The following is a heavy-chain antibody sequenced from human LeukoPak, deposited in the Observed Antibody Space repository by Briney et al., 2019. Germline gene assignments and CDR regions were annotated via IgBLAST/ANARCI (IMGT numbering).Heavy chain of an antibody. V-gene: IGHV1-8*01. CDR3: ARGPITVVVTATNYYYMDV. J-gene: IGHJ6*03. CDR1: GYTFTSYD. Sequence: GASVKVSCKASGYTFTSYDINWVRQATGQGLEWMGWMHPNSGNTGYAQKFQGRVTMTRNTSISTAYMELSSLRSEDTAVYYCARGPITVVVTATNYYYMDVWGKGTTVTVSS. D-gene: IGHD2-21*02. CDR2: MHPNSGNT.